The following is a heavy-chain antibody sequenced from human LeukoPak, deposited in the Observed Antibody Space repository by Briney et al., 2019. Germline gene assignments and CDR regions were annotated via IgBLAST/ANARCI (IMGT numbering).Heavy chain of an antibody. CDR3: AKDPRITMIVVVAYPSY. CDR2: IWYDGSNK. D-gene: IGHD3-22*01. CDR1: GFTFSSYG. V-gene: IGHV3-33*06. J-gene: IGHJ4*02. Sequence: GRSLRLSCAASGFTFSSYGMHWVRQAPGKGLEWVAVIWYDGSNKYYADSVKGRFTISRDNSKNTLYLQMNSLRAEDTAVYYCAKDPRITMIVVVAYPSYWGQGTLVTVSS.